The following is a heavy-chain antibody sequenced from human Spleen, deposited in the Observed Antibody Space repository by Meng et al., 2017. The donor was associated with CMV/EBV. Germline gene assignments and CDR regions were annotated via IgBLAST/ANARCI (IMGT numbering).Heavy chain of an antibody. D-gene: IGHD2-2*02. V-gene: IGHV3-23*01. Sequence: GFTFSGYAMTWVHQAPGKRLEWVSVISGSGGSTYYADSVKGRFTISRDNSKNTLYLQMNSLTAEDTAVYYCAKDDVVVPAAIPFDYWGQGTLVTVSS. CDR3: AKDDVVVPAAIPFDY. CDR2: ISGSGGST. CDR1: GFTFSGYA. J-gene: IGHJ4*02.